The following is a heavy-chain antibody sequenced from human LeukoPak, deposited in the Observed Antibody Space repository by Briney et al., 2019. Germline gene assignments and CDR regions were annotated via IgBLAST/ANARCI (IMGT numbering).Heavy chain of an antibody. V-gene: IGHV1-46*01. CDR3: ARGHSYYDSSAGDY. Sequence: ASVKVSCKASGGTFSSYAISWVRQAPGQGLEWMGIINPSGGSTRYAQKFQGRVTMTRDTSTSTVYMELSSLRSEDTAVYYCARGHSYYDSSAGDYWGQGTLVTVSS. CDR1: GGTFSSYA. CDR2: INPSGGST. D-gene: IGHD3-22*01. J-gene: IGHJ4*02.